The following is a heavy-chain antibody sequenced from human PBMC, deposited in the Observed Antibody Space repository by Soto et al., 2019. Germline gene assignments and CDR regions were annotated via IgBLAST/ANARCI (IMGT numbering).Heavy chain of an antibody. Sequence: QVQLVQSGAEVKKPGSSGKVSCKASEGTFKRYAISWVRQAPGQGLEWMGGIIPIFGIGNDAQRFQGRVTITADESTGTAYMELSSLRSEDTGVYYCARSAITLFGVVSIPPHYYSEMDVWGQGTTVTVSS. CDR1: EGTFKRYA. J-gene: IGHJ6*02. D-gene: IGHD3-3*01. CDR3: ARSAITLFGVVSIPPHYYSEMDV. V-gene: IGHV1-69*01. CDR2: IIPIFGIG.